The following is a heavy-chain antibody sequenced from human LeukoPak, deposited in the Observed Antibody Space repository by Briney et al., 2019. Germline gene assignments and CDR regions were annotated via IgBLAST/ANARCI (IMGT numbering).Heavy chain of an antibody. Sequence: GGSLRLSCAASGFTFSSYEMNWVRQAPGKGLEWVSYVSSSGSTIYYADSVKGRFTISRDNAKNSLYLQMNSLRAEDTAVYYCAKSAVAGYYFDYWGQGTLVTVSS. V-gene: IGHV3-48*03. D-gene: IGHD6-19*01. CDR2: VSSSGSTI. CDR3: AKSAVAGYYFDY. CDR1: GFTFSSYE. J-gene: IGHJ4*02.